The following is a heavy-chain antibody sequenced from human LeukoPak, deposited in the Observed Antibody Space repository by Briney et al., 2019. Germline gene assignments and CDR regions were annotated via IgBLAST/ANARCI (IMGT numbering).Heavy chain of an antibody. V-gene: IGHV4-39*01. Sequence: PSETLSLTCSVSGDSIRSSNYYWGWIRQPPGKGLEWIETMSYIGGTHYNASLKSRVTISVDTSKNQFSLNLSSVTVADTAVYYCARVILYYESSGLGASDICGQGTMVTVSS. CDR3: ARVILYYESSGLGASDI. CDR2: MSYIGGT. CDR1: GDSIRSSNYY. J-gene: IGHJ3*02. D-gene: IGHD3-22*01.